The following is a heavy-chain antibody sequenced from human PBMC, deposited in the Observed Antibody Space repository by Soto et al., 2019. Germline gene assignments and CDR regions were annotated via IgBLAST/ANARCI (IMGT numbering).Heavy chain of an antibody. V-gene: IGHV6-1*01. CDR1: WVSFSSNMAA. CDR2: TYYRSKWYN. CDR3: ARALNTYSSSWYDAFDI. Sequence: SQALSLTCAISWVSFSSNMAACNCIRQSPSRGLEWLGRTYYRSKWYNDYAVSVKSRITINPDTSKNQFSLQLNSVTPEDTAVYYCARALNTYSSSWYDAFDIWGQGTMVTVSS. J-gene: IGHJ3*02. D-gene: IGHD6-13*01.